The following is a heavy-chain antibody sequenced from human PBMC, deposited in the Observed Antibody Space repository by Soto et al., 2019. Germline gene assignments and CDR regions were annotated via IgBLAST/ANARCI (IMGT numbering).Heavy chain of an antibody. CDR1: GYTFTSYY. J-gene: IGHJ3*02. V-gene: IGHV1-46*01. CDR2: INPSGGST. CDR3: AREDGNYAFDI. Sequence: QVQLVQSGAEVKKPGASVKVSCKASGYTFTSYYMHWVRQAPGQGLEWMGIINPSGGSTSYAQKFQGRVTMTRDTSTSTVYMELSSLRSDDTAVYYCAREDGNYAFDIWGQGTMVTVSS.